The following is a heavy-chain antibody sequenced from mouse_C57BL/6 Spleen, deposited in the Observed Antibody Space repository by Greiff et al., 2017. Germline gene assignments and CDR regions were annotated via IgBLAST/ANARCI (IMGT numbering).Heavy chain of an antibody. CDR1: GYAFSSSW. Sequence: VQLQQSGPELVKPGASVKISCKASGYAFSSSWMNWVKQRPGTGLEWIGRIYPGDGDTNYNGKFKGKATLTADKSASTAYMQLSSLTSEDSAVYFCAREGEGAMDYWGQGTSVTVSS. CDR2: IYPGDGDT. CDR3: AREGEGAMDY. V-gene: IGHV1-82*01. J-gene: IGHJ4*01.